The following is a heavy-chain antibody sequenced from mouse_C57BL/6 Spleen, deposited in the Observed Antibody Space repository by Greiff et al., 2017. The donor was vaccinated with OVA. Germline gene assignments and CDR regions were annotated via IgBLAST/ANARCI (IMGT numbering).Heavy chain of an antibody. J-gene: IGHJ1*03. Sequence: VQLQQPGAELVRPGSSVKLSCKASGYTFTSYWMHWVKQRPIQGLEWIGNIDPSDSETHYNQKFKDKATLTVDKSSSTAYMQLSSLTSEDSAVYYCARHYYGSSPYWYFDVWGTGTTVTVSS. CDR3: ARHYYGSSPYWYFDV. CDR1: GYTFTSYW. CDR2: IDPSDSET. D-gene: IGHD1-1*01. V-gene: IGHV1-52*01.